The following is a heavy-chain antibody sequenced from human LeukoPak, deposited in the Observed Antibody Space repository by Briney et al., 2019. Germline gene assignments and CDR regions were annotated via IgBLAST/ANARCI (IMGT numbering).Heavy chain of an antibody. J-gene: IGHJ6*02. CDR2: ISYDGSNK. CDR3: ARLGGDYGMDA. Sequence: GRSLRLSCAASGSTFSSYGMHWVRQAPGKGLEWVAVISYDGSNKYYADSVKGRFTISRDNSKNTLYLQMNSLRAEDTAVYYCARLGGDYGMDAWGQGTTVTVSS. CDR1: GSTFSSYG. D-gene: IGHD3-10*01. V-gene: IGHV3-30*03.